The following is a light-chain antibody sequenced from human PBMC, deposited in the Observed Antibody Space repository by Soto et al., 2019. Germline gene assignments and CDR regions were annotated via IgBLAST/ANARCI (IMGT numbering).Light chain of an antibody. Sequence: QSALTQPPSASGTPGQRVTISCSGGISNIGSNPVYWHQHLPGTAPKLLVYRNNQRPSGVPDRFSDSKSGTSAFLAISGLRSEDEADYYCAARDDRLSAYVFGTGTKVTVL. V-gene: IGLV1-47*01. CDR1: ISNIGSNP. CDR2: RNN. CDR3: AARDDRLSAYV. J-gene: IGLJ1*01.